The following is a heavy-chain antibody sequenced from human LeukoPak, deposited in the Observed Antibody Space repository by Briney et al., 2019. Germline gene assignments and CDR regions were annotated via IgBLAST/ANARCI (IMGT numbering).Heavy chain of an antibody. Sequence: GGSLRLSCAASGFTFSSYAMSWVRQAPGKGLKWVSTINDNGDGTYYADSVKSRFTISRDNSYNTVSLQMNSLRDEDTGVYYCVKKGQADDDGKPDWGQGTLVTVSS. D-gene: IGHD1-1*01. CDR3: VKKGQADDDGKPD. CDR1: GFTFSSYA. V-gene: IGHV3-23*01. J-gene: IGHJ4*02. CDR2: INDNGDGT.